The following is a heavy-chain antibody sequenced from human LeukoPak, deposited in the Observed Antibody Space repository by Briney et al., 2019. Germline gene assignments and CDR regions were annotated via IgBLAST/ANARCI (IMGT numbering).Heavy chain of an antibody. J-gene: IGHJ6*03. Sequence: GASVKVSCKASGYTFTGYYMHWVRQAPGQGLEWMGWINPNSGNTHYAQKFQDRVTMTRDTSISTAYMELNSLRSDDTAVYYCARGGFGHTFGYSYDYYYYYMDVWGKGTTVTVSS. CDR1: GYTFTGYY. V-gene: IGHV1-2*02. CDR2: INPNSGNT. D-gene: IGHD5-18*01. CDR3: ARGGFGHTFGYSYDYYYYYMDV.